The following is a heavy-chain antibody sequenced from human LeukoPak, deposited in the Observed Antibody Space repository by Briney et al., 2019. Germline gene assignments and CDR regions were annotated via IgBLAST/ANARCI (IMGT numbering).Heavy chain of an antibody. V-gene: IGHV3-15*01. CDR2: IKSKTDGGTT. CDR1: GFTFSNAW. CDR3: ARGDGPTGDWFDP. D-gene: IGHD3-16*01. J-gene: IGHJ5*02. Sequence: PGGSLRLSCAASGFTFSNAWMSWVRQAPGKGLEWVGRIKSKTDGGTTDYAAPVKGRFTISRDDSKNTLYLQMNSLRAEDTAVYYCARGDGPTGDWFDPWGQGTLVTVSS.